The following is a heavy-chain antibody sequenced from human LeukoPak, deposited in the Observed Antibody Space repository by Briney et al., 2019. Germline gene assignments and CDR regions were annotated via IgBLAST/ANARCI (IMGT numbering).Heavy chain of an antibody. CDR2: IFWNDVK. Sequence: SGPTLVNPTQTLTLTCTFSGFSLSTSGVGVGWIGQPPGRALEWLALIFWNDVKRYSPSLKSRLTITKDTSKNQVVLTMTNMDPVDTATYYCAPTSYTVTHDWFDPWGQGTLVTVSS. CDR1: GFSLSTSGVG. V-gene: IGHV2-5*01. J-gene: IGHJ5*02. D-gene: IGHD4-11*01. CDR3: APTSYTVTHDWFDP.